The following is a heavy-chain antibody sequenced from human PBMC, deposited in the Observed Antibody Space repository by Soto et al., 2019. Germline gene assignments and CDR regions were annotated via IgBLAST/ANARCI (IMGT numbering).Heavy chain of an antibody. J-gene: IGHJ4*02. Sequence: EVQLVESGGDLIQPGGSLRLSCAGSGFSFSNHWMHWVRQAPGKGLVWVSRINGDGTSTNYADSVKGRFTISRDNVKNTLYLPMNSLRVEDTAVYYCARRLEAAGTFEYWGQGTLVTVSS. CDR3: ARRLEAAGTFEY. V-gene: IGHV3-74*01. CDR2: INGDGTST. D-gene: IGHD6-25*01. CDR1: GFSFSNHW.